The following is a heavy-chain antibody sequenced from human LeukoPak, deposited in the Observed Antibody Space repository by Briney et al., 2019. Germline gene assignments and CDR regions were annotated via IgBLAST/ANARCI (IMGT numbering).Heavy chain of an antibody. Sequence: ASVKVSCKASGYTFTGYYMHWVRQAPVQGLEWMGWINPNSGGTNYAQKFQGRVTMTRDTSISTAYMELSRLRSDDTAVYYCARAGSNYRSADYWGQGTLVTVSS. D-gene: IGHD4-11*01. CDR1: GYTFTGYY. J-gene: IGHJ4*02. V-gene: IGHV1-2*02. CDR2: INPNSGGT. CDR3: ARAGSNYRSADY.